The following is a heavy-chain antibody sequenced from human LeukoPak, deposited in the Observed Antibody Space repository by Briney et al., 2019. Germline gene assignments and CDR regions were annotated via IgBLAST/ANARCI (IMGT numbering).Heavy chain of an antibody. D-gene: IGHD2-21*01. J-gene: IGHJ4*02. CDR2: INPSGGST. CDR3: ARGWHEGFGQSVDFDY. V-gene: IGHV1-46*01. Sequence: GASVKVSCKASGYTFTSYYMHWVRQAPGQGLEWMGIINPSGGSTSYAQKFQGRVTMTRDTSTSTVYMELSSLRSEDTAVYYCARGWHEGFGQSVDFDYWGQGTLVTASS. CDR1: GYTFTSYY.